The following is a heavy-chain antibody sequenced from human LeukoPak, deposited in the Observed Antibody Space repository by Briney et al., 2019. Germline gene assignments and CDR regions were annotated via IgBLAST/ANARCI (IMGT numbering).Heavy chain of an antibody. V-gene: IGHV1-2*02. CDR3: ARDYCTSNTCYYYFEY. CDR1: GYTFPRHY. J-gene: IGHJ4*02. Sequence: GASVKVSFKGSGYTFPRHYIHRVRQAPGQGLEWMGWVNPNSGDTNYAQKFQGRVTMTRDTSISTAYVELSRLRFDDTAVYYCARDYCTSNTCYYYFEYWGQGTLVTVSS. D-gene: IGHD2-2*01. CDR2: VNPNSGDT.